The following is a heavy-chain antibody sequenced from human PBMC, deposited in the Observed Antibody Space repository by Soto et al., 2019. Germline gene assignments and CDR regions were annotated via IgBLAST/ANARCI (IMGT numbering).Heavy chain of an antibody. J-gene: IGHJ5*02. CDR3: ARKDKSGYFNWFDP. CDR1: W. CDR2: IFPSDSDT. V-gene: IGHV5-51*01. D-gene: IGHD3-22*01. Sequence: WIALVRQMPGKGLEWMGIIFPSDSDTRYSPSFQGQVTISADRSTSTVFLQWASLKASDTAVYFCARKDKSGYFNWFDPWGQGTLVTVSS.